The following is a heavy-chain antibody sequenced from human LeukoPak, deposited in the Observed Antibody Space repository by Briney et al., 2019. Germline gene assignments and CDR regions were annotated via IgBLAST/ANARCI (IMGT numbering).Heavy chain of an antibody. D-gene: IGHD3-10*02. Sequence: GGSLRLSCAASGFTVSRNYMSWVRQAPGKGLEWVSVIYSGGGTHYADSVKGRFTISRDNSKNTLSLQMNSLKAEDTAVYYCAKDVRPGGGGMDVWGQGTTVTVSS. CDR3: AKDVRPGGGGMDV. CDR2: IYSGGGT. V-gene: IGHV3-53*01. J-gene: IGHJ6*02. CDR1: GFTVSRNY.